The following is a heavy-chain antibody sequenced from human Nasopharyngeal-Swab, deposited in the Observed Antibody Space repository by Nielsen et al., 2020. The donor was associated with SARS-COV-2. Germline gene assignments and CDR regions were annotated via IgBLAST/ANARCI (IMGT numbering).Heavy chain of an antibody. J-gene: IGHJ3*02. CDR1: GFTFSSYG. D-gene: IGHD3-9*01. CDR2: ISYDGSNK. Sequence: SCAASGFTFSSYGMHWVRQAPGKGLEWVAVISYDGSNKYYAGSVKGRFTISRDNSKNTLYLQMNSLSAEDTAVYYCAREDVLTGYGAFDMWGQGTMVTVSS. V-gene: IGHV3-30*03. CDR3: AREDVLTGYGAFDM.